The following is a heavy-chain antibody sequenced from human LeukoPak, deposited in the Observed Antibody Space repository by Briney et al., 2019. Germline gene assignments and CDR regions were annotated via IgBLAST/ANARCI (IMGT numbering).Heavy chain of an antibody. Sequence: GGSLRLYCVASGFTFRAYTLNWVRQAPGKGLEWVSFISSSSTYIYYADSLKGRFTISRDNAKNSLYLQMNSLRAEDTAVYYCARDDPRWGTAGDYWGQGTLVTVSS. CDR1: GFTFRAYT. CDR3: ARDDPRWGTAGDY. V-gene: IGHV3-21*01. J-gene: IGHJ4*02. CDR2: ISSSSTYI. D-gene: IGHD7-27*01.